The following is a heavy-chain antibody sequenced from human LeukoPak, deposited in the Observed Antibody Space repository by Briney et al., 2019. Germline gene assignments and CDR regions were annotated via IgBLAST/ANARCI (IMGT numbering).Heavy chain of an antibody. CDR2: ISYDGSNK. CDR1: GFTFSSYG. CDR3: ANRVNWNDAPGAFDI. D-gene: IGHD1-1*01. V-gene: IGHV3-30*18. Sequence: GGSLRLSCAASGFTFSSYGMHWVRQAPGKGPEWVAVISYDGSNKYYADSVKGRFTISRDNSKNTLYLQMNSLRAEDTAVYYCANRVNWNDAPGAFDIWGQGTMVTVSS. J-gene: IGHJ3*02.